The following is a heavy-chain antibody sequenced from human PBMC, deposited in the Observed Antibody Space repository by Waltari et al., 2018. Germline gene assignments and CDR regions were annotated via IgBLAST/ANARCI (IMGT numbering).Heavy chain of an antibody. V-gene: IGHV4-34*01. CDR2: INHSGST. CDR1: GGSFSGYY. CDR3: AAWVSRSDYFDY. J-gene: IGHJ4*02. Sequence: QVQLQQWGAGLLKPSETLSLTCAVYGGSFSGYYWSWIRQPPGKGLEWIGEINHSGSTNYNPALKSRVTISVDTSKNQVSLKLSSVTAADTAVYYCAAWVSRSDYFDYWGQGTLVTVSS.